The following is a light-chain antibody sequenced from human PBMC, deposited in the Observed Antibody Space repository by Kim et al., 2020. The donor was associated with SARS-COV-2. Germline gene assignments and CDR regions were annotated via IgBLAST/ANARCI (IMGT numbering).Light chain of an antibody. CDR1: QSVVGNY. V-gene: IGKV3-20*01. J-gene: IGKJ1*01. Sequence: SPGEGVTLSCRASQSVVGNYVAWFQQKPGQAPRLLIYGASTRATGIPDRFSGSASGTDFTLTITRLEPEDFAVYYCQQYSASPQTFGQGTKVDIK. CDR2: GAS. CDR3: QQYSASPQT.